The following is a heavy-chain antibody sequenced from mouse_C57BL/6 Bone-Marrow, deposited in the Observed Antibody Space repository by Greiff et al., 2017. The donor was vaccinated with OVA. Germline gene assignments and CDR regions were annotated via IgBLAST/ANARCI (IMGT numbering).Heavy chain of an antibody. Sequence: VQLQQSGTVLARPGASVKMSCKTSGYTFTSYWMHWVKQRPGQGLEWIGAIYPGNSDTSYNQKFKGKAKLTAVTSASTAYMERSSLTNEDSAVYYCTRAGEYYGYWYCDVWGTGTTVTVSS. CDR1: GYTFTSYW. CDR3: TRAGEYYGYWYCDV. D-gene: IGHD1-1*01. CDR2: IYPGNSDT. J-gene: IGHJ1*03. V-gene: IGHV1-5*01.